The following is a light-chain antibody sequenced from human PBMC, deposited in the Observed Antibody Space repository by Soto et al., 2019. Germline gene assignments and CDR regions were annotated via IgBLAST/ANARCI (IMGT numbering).Light chain of an antibody. Sequence: DIVMTQSPDSLAVSLGEGATINCKSSQTVLYSSNNKNYLAWYQQKPGQPPKLLIYWASIRQSGVPDRFSGSGSGTDFTLTISSLQAEDVAVYYCQQYYSTPLTFSGGTKVDLK. CDR3: QQYYSTPLT. J-gene: IGKJ4*01. CDR1: QTVLYSSNNKNY. V-gene: IGKV4-1*01. CDR2: WAS.